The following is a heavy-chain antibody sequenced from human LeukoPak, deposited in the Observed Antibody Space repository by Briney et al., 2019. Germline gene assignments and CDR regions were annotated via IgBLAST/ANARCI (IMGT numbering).Heavy chain of an antibody. CDR3: ARDLDSMTTVTTVDY. D-gene: IGHD4-11*01. V-gene: IGHV1-2*06. CDR2: INPNSGGT. J-gene: IGHJ4*02. CDR1: GYTFTGYY. Sequence: ASVKVSCKASGYTFTGYYMHWVRQAPGQGLEWMGRINPNSGGTNYAQKFQGRVTMTRDTSISTAYMELSRLRSDDTAVYYCARDLDSMTTVTTVDYWGQGTLVTVSS.